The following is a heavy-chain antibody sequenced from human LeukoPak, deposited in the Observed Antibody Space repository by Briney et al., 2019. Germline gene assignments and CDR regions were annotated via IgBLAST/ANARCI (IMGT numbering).Heavy chain of an antibody. CDR2: IGSGGYT. V-gene: IGHV3-13*01. Sequence: EGSLRLSCVVSGFTFKDYDIHWVRQTTGKGLEWVSAIGSGGYTYYADSVRGRFTISREDAETSLSLQMNNLRAEDTAVYYCVRQPDSGRYGFDHWGQGTLVTVSS. CDR1: GFTFKDYD. CDR3: VRQPDSGRYGFDH. J-gene: IGHJ4*02. D-gene: IGHD6-19*01.